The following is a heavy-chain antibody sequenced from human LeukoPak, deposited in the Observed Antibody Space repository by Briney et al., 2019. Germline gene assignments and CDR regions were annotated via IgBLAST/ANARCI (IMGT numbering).Heavy chain of an antibody. CDR3: AMWGDYDILTGYYDSDY. Sequence: PGASLRLSCAASGFTFSNYAMSWVRQAPGKGLEWVSAIVGSGSNTYYADSVKGRFTISRDNPKNTLYLQTNSLRADDTAVYYCAMWGDYDILTGYYDSDYWGQGTLVTVSS. V-gene: IGHV3-23*01. J-gene: IGHJ4*02. CDR2: IVGSGSNT. CDR1: GFTFSNYA. D-gene: IGHD3-9*01.